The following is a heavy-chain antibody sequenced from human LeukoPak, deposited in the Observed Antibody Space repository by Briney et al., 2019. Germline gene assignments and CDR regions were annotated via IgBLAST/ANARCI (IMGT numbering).Heavy chain of an antibody. D-gene: IGHD4-17*01. CDR2: IYYSGST. Sequence: PSETLSLTCTVSGGSISSSSYYWGWIRQPPGKGLEWIGSIYYSGSTYYNPSLKSRVTISVDTSKNQFSLKLSSVTAADTAVYYCARELRGRAFDIWGQGTMVTVSS. J-gene: IGHJ3*02. V-gene: IGHV4-39*07. CDR1: GGSISSSSYY. CDR3: ARELRGRAFDI.